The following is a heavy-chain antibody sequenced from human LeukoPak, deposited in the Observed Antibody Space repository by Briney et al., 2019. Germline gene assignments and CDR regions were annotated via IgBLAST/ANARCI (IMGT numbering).Heavy chain of an antibody. D-gene: IGHD5-18*01. CDR3: ARAVGGYSYDY. J-gene: IGHJ4*02. Sequence: GGSLRLSCAASGFTVSSNYMSWVRQAPGKGLEWVSVIYSGGSTYYADSVKGRFTISRDNPKNTLYLQMNSLRAEDTAVYYCARAVGGYSYDYWGQGTLVTVSS. CDR1: GFTVSSNY. CDR2: IYSGGST. V-gene: IGHV3-53*01.